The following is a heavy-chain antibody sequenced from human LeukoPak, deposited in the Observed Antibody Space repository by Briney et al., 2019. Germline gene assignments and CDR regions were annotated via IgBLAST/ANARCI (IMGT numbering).Heavy chain of an antibody. CDR1: GVSVSSGSYY. Sequence: SETLSLTCTVSGVSVSSGSYYWSWIRQPPGKGLEWIGYIYYSGSTNYNPSLKSRVTISVDTSKNQFSLKLSSVTAADTAVYYCARVSYYYDSSGYPLSLPFDYWGQGTLVTVSS. V-gene: IGHV4-61*01. CDR2: IYYSGST. CDR3: ARVSYYYDSSGYPLSLPFDY. D-gene: IGHD3-22*01. J-gene: IGHJ4*02.